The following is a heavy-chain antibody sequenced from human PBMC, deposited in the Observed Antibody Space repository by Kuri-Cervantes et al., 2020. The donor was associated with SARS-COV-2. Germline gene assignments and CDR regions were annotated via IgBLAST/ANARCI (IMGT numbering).Heavy chain of an antibody. CDR3: AKGTFDI. J-gene: IGHJ3*02. CDR1: GFTFSSYA. CDR2: INGGGDPT. Sequence: GGSLRLSCEASGFTFSSYAMRWVRQAPGKGLEWVSTINGGGDPTFYADSVKGRFTISRDNSKNMLYLQMSSLRAEDTAIYYCAKGTFDIWGQGTMVTVSS. V-gene: IGHV3-23*01.